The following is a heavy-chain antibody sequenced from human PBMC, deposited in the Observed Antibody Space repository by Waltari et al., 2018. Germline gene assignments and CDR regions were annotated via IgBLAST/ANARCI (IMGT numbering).Heavy chain of an antibody. CDR2: TNGDGSST. V-gene: IGHV3-74*01. Sequence: EVQLEESGGGLVQPGGSLRLSCAASGFTFSSHWMHWVRQAPGKGLVCVSRTNGDGSSTIYADSVKGRFTISRYNAKNTLYLQMYSLRAEDTAVYYCSRDLQHGDFGRGRDYWGQGTLVTVSS. CDR3: SRDLQHGDFGRGRDY. CDR1: GFTFSSHW. D-gene: IGHD4-17*01. J-gene: IGHJ4*02.